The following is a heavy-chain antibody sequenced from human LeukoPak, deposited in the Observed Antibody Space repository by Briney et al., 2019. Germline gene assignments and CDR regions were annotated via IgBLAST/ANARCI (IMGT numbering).Heavy chain of an antibody. J-gene: IGHJ5*02. CDR1: GFTFSTYA. Sequence: GGSLRLSCAASGFTFSTYAMTWVRQAPVKGLEWVSVVSGFDGSTYYGDSVKGRFTISRDNSKNTLYLQMNSLRDDDTAVYYCARESGANFYTVDLWGQGTLVTVSS. CDR3: ARESGANFYTVDL. CDR2: VSGFDGST. D-gene: IGHD1-26*01. V-gene: IGHV3-23*01.